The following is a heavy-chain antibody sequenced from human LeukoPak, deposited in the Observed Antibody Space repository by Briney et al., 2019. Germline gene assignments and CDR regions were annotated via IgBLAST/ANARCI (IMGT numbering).Heavy chain of an antibody. D-gene: IGHD3-22*01. CDR2: ISGSGGST. CDR3: AKVSDRYYYDSIDY. Sequence: GGSLRLSYAASGFTFSSYAMSWVSQAPGKGLEWVSAISGSGGSTYYADSVKGRFTISRDNSKNTLYLQMNSLRAEDTAVYYCAKVSDRYYYDSIDYWGQGTLVTVSS. CDR1: GFTFSSYA. V-gene: IGHV3-23*01. J-gene: IGHJ4*02.